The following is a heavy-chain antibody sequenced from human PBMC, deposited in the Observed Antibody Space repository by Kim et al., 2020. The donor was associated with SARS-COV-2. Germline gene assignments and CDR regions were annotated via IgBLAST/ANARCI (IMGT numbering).Heavy chain of an antibody. J-gene: IGHJ4*02. CDR1: GFPFTTYY. Sequence: ASVKVSCKASGFPFTTYYMQWVRQAPGQGLEWMGLINPSGDYTMYSQKFQGRVTVTRDTSTSTVYMELSNLRSEDTAVYYCTKDGGGFNIDYWGQGTLVTGSS. V-gene: IGHV1-46*01. D-gene: IGHD3-16*01. CDR2: INPSGDYT. CDR3: TKDGGGFNIDY.